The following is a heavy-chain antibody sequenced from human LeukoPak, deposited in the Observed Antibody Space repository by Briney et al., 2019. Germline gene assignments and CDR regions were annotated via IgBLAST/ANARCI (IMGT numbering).Heavy chain of an antibody. CDR1: GYSFTSYW. D-gene: IGHD3-22*01. V-gene: IGHV5-51*01. CDR2: IYPGDSDT. Sequence: GESLKISRKGSGYSFTSYWIGWVRQMPGKGLEWMGIIYPGDSDTRYSPSFQGQVTISADKSISTAYLQWSSLKASDTAMYYCARFGVEYYYDSSGYYYIDYWGQGTLVTVSS. CDR3: ARFGVEYYYDSSGYYYIDY. J-gene: IGHJ4*02.